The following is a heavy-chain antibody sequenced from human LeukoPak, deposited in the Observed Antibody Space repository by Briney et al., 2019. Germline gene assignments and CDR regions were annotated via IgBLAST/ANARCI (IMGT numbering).Heavy chain of an antibody. D-gene: IGHD2-2*01. CDR3: AKDPWGDQLPPYPFDY. V-gene: IGHV3-23*01. CDR1: GFTFSSYG. Sequence: GGSLRLSCAASGFTFSSYGMSWVRQAPGKGLEWVSAISGSGGSTYYADSVKGRFTISRDNSKNTLYLQMNSLRAEDTAVYYCAKDPWGDQLPPYPFDYWGQGTLVTVSS. J-gene: IGHJ4*02. CDR2: ISGSGGST.